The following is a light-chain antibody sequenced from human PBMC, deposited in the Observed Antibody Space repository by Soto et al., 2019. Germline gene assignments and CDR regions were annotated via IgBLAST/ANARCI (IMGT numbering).Light chain of an antibody. CDR1: QSISIN. J-gene: IGKJ2*01. V-gene: IGKV3-15*01. Sequence: EVVMTQSPATLSVSPGETATLSCRASQSISINLAWYQQKPGQAPRLLIYGASTRATGIPARISGSGSGTEFTLTISSLQSEDFAVYYCHQYNNWPPTFGQGTKLEIK. CDR3: HQYNNWPPT. CDR2: GAS.